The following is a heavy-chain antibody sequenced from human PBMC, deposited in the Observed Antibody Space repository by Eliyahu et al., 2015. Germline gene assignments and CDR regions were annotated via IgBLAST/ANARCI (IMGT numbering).Heavy chain of an antibody. CDR1: GGTFSSYA. Sequence: QVQLVQSGAEVXKPGXSVKVSXXASGGTFSSYAIXWVRQAPGQGLEWMGGIIPIFGTANYAQKFQGRVTITADKSTSTAYMELSSLRSEDTAVYYCARDREFPPEAAADYWGQGTLVTVSS. D-gene: IGHD6-13*01. CDR3: ARDREFPPEAAADY. CDR2: IIPIFGTA. J-gene: IGHJ4*02. V-gene: IGHV1-69*06.